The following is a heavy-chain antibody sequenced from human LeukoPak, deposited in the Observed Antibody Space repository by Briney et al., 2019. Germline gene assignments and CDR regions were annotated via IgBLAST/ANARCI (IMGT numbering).Heavy chain of an antibody. Sequence: ESGPALVKPTQTLTLTCTFSGFSLSTSGVGVGWIRQPPGKALEWLALIYWNDDKRYSPSLKSRLTITKDTSKNQVVLTMTNMDPVDTATYYCAHSQRYDFWSGYYGSWCADYWGQGTLVTVSS. V-gene: IGHV2-5*01. D-gene: IGHD3-3*01. J-gene: IGHJ4*02. CDR3: AHSQRYDFWSGYYGSWCADY. CDR1: GFSLSTSGVG. CDR2: IYWNDDK.